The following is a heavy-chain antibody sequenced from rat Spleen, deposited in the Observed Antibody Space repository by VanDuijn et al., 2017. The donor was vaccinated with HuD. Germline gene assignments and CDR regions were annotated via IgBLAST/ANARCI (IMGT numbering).Heavy chain of an antibody. CDR3: TRDGGVDGSYYYDWFAY. Sequence: EVQLVESGGGLVQPGRSLKLSCVASGFTFNNYWMTWIRQAPGKGLEWVASITNTGGSTYYPDSVKGRFTISRDNAKSTLYLQMNSLRSEDTATYYCTRDGGVDGSYYYDWFAYWGQGTLVTVSS. D-gene: IGHD1-12*02. CDR1: GFTFNNYW. CDR2: ITNTGGST. J-gene: IGHJ3*01. V-gene: IGHV5-31*01.